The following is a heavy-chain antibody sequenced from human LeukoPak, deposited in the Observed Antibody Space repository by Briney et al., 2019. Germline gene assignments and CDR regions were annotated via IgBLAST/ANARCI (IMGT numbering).Heavy chain of an antibody. CDR1: GFTFSSYW. J-gene: IGHJ4*02. CDR3: ARDGILGSHDY. Sequence: GGSLRLSCAASGFTFSSYWMHWVRQAPGKGLVWVSRINSDGSSTGYADSVKGRFTISRDNAKNTLSLQMNSLRAEDTAVYYCARDGILGSHDYWGQGTLVTVSS. D-gene: IGHD3-3*02. V-gene: IGHV3-74*01. CDR2: INSDGSST.